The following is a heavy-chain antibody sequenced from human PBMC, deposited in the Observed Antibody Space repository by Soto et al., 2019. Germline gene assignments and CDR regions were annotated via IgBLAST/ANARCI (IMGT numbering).Heavy chain of an antibody. CDR3: ARDDTYYYDSSEKDYFDY. CDR2: ISTSGGII. J-gene: IGHJ4*02. D-gene: IGHD3-22*01. V-gene: IGHV3-11*01. CDR1: GFTFSDYY. Sequence: QVQLVESGGGLVKPGGPLRLSCEASGFTFSDYYMSWIRQAPGKGLEWVSYISTSGGIISYADSVKGRFTISRDNAKNSLYLQMNSLRAEDTAVYYCARDDTYYYDSSEKDYFDYWGQGTLVTVSS.